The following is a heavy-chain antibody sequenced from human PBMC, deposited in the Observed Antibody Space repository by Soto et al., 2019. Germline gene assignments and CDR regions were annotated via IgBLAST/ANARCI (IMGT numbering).Heavy chain of an antibody. Sequence: QVQLLQSGVEVKRPGSSVKFFCKASGGTISTNAMTWVRQAPGQGLEWIGGIIPILGTSNYARKFQGRVTISADESTTTSYMELTSLRSEDTAVYYCARPAYCRSVTCYHFEYWGQGTLVIVSS. CDR1: GGTISTNA. CDR3: ARPAYCRSVTCYHFEY. J-gene: IGHJ4*02. V-gene: IGHV1-69*01. CDR2: IIPILGTS. D-gene: IGHD2-2*01.